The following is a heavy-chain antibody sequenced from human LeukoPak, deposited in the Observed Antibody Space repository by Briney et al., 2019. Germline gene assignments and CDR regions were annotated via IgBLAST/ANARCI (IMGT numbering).Heavy chain of an antibody. Sequence: SETLSLTCAVSGYSISSGFYWGWIRQPPGKGLEWIGSIYHSGNTYYNPSLKSRVTISVDTSMNQFSLKLSSVTAADTAVYYCARDGYGSGWSFSYWGQGTLVTVSS. CDR2: IYHSGNT. V-gene: IGHV4-38-2*02. D-gene: IGHD6-19*01. CDR3: ARDGYGSGWSFSY. CDR1: GYSISSGFY. J-gene: IGHJ4*02.